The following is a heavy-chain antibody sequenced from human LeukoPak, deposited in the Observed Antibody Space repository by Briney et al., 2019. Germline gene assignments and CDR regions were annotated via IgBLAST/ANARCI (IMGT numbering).Heavy chain of an antibody. Sequence: GGSLRLSCTASGFTFSSYGMSWVRQAPGKGLEWVGRMKSKANGGTTDYASPVKGRFTISRDDSKNTLFLQMNSLKTEDTAVYYCTTDGYYDTPFDYWGQGTLVTVSS. CDR2: MKSKANGGTT. D-gene: IGHD3-3*01. V-gene: IGHV3-15*01. J-gene: IGHJ4*02. CDR1: GFTFSSYG. CDR3: TTDGYYDTPFDY.